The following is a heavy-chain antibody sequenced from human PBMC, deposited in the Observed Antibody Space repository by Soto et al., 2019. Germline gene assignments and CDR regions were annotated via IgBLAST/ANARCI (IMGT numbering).Heavy chain of an antibody. CDR1: GFRISNYF. J-gene: IGHJ6*02. V-gene: IGHV3-7*03. D-gene: IGHD3-10*01. Sequence: GGSLRLSCVGSGFRISNYFMSWVRQAPGKGLEWVANIKEDGSEKYYVESVKGRFTISRDNAKNSLYLQVNGLRDEDTAVYYCARPRFRGMDVWGQGTTVTVSS. CDR2: IKEDGSEK. CDR3: ARPRFRGMDV.